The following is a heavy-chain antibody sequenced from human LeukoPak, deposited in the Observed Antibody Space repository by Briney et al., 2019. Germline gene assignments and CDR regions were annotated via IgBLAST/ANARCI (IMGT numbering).Heavy chain of an antibody. V-gene: IGHV1-69*13. Sequence: VASVKVSCKASGGTFSSYAISWVRQAPGQGLEWMGGIIPIFGTANYAQKFQGRVTITADESTSTAYMELSSLRSEDTAVYCCAKDFWSGYSPVWFDPWGQGTLVTVSS. CDR2: IIPIFGTA. D-gene: IGHD3-3*01. J-gene: IGHJ5*02. CDR3: AKDFWSGYSPVWFDP. CDR1: GGTFSSYA.